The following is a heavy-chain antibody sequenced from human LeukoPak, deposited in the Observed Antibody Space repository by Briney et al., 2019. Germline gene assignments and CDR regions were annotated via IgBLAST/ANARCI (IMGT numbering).Heavy chain of an antibody. CDR3: AREAAYYDLNGKGDDAFDL. Sequence: ASVKVSCKASGYTFTGYYLHWVRQAPGQGLEWMGWINPNNGDTNYAQKFQARVTTARDTSINTAYMEMISLKSDDTAVHYCAREAAYYDLNGKGDDAFDLWGQGTMVIVSS. CDR1: GYTFTGYY. J-gene: IGHJ3*01. V-gene: IGHV1-2*02. CDR2: INPNNGDT. D-gene: IGHD3-22*01.